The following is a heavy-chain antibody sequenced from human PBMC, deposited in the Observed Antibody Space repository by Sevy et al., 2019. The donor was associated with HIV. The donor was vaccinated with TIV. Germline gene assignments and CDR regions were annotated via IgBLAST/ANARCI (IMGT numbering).Heavy chain of an antibody. J-gene: IGHJ4*02. V-gene: IGHV1-2*02. CDR2: INPNSGAT. Sequence: ASVKVSCKTSGYMFTDYYIHWVRQAPGQGFEWMGLINPNSGATAYAQIFQDRVTVTRDTSITTSYMELTRLRSDDTAVYYCATHGKSVYGSLLDYWGQGTLVTVSS. CDR1: GYMFTDYY. CDR3: ATHGKSVYGSLLDY. D-gene: IGHD4-17*01.